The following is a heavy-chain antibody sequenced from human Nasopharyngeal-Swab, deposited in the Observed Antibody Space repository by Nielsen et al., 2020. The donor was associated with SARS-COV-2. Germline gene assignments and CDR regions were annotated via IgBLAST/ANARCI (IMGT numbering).Heavy chain of an antibody. CDR2: FSAYNGNT. V-gene: IGHV1-18*01. J-gene: IGHJ5*02. Sequence: ASVKVSCKASGYTFTSYGISWVRQAPGQGLEWMGWFSAYNGNTNYAQKLQGRVTMTTDTSTSTAYMELRSLRSDDTAVYYCARSLVVVPAADNIAWFDPWGQGTLVTVSS. CDR3: ARSLVVVPAADNIAWFDP. D-gene: IGHD2-2*01. CDR1: GYTFTSYG.